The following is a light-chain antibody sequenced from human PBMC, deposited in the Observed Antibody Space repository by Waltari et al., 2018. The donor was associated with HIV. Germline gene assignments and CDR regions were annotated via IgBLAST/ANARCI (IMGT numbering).Light chain of an antibody. Sequence: QSALTQPASVSGSPGQSITISCTGTSSDVGSYNLVSWYQQHPGKAPKLMIYEGSKRPSGFSTRVSGSQSGNTASLTISGLQAEDEADYYCCSYAGSSTLVFGGGTKLTVL. V-gene: IGLV2-23*01. J-gene: IGLJ3*02. CDR1: SSDVGSYNL. CDR3: CSYAGSSTLV. CDR2: EGS.